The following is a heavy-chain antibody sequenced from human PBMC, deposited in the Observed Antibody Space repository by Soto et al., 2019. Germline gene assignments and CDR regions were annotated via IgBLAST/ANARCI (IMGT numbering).Heavy chain of an antibody. J-gene: IGHJ6*02. CDR3: ARAVLSRSSPSSYQYGMDV. CDR2: IIPLFGTT. D-gene: IGHD2-2*01. CDR1: GGTFSSNS. Sequence: QVQLVQSGAEVKRPGSSVKVSCKASGGTFSSNSINWVRQAPGQGLEWMGSIIPLFGTTDYAQNFQGRVTISADKFTNTAYMELSSLRSEDTAVYFCARAVLSRSSPSSYQYGMDVWGQGTTVTVSS. V-gene: IGHV1-69*06.